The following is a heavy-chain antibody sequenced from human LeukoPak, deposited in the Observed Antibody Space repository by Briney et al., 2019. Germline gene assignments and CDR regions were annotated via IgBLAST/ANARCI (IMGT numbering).Heavy chain of an antibody. CDR3: AKDQGYTYGHSFDY. CDR1: GFTFGSYG. Sequence: GGSLRLSCAASGFTFGSYGMHLVRQAPGKGLEWVALISYDGSKEYYGDSVKGRFTISRDNSKNTLYLQMNSLRAEDTAVYYCAKDQGYTYGHSFDYWGQGTLVTVSS. CDR2: ISYDGSKE. V-gene: IGHV3-30*18. D-gene: IGHD5-18*01. J-gene: IGHJ4*02.